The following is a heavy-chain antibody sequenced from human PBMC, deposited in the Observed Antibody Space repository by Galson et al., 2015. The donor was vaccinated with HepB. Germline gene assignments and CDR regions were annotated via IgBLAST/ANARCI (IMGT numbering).Heavy chain of an antibody. CDR3: AREGGITIFGVVRVGYYYYMDV. CDR1: GDSVSSNSAA. V-gene: IGHV6-1*01. CDR2: TYYRSKWYN. D-gene: IGHD3-3*01. J-gene: IGHJ6*03. Sequence: CAISGDSVSSNSAAWSWIRQSPSRGLEWLGRTYYRSKWYNDYAVSVKSRITINPDTSKNQFSLQLNSVTPEDTAVYYCAREGGITIFGVVRVGYYYYMDVWGKGTTVTVSS.